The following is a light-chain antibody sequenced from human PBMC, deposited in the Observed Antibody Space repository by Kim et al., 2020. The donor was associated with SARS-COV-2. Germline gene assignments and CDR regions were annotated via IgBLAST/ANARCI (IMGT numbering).Light chain of an antibody. CDR1: SLRSFY. J-gene: IGLJ2*01. V-gene: IGLV3-19*01. CDR2: GKN. CDR3: NSRDSSGNHLV. Sequence: LEQPVRITCQGDSLRSFYASWYQQKPGQAPVLVIYGKNNRPSGIPDRFSGSSSGNTASLTITGAQAEDEADYYCNSRDSSGNHLVFGGGTQLTVL.